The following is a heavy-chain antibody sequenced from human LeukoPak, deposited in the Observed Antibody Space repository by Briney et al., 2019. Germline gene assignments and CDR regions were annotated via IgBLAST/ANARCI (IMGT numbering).Heavy chain of an antibody. Sequence: GGTLTLSCAASRFTISSYWMTWVRQAPGKGLEWIAHIKKTGSEKYNVDSVKGRSTISKTNANNLLYLQINMPTADDTADYYSARGGADYGDYPRHAFDIWGQGTMVTVCS. D-gene: IGHD4-17*01. J-gene: IGHJ3*02. CDR2: IKKTGSEK. CDR1: RFTISSYW. CDR3: ARGGADYGDYPRHAFDI. V-gene: IGHV3-7*01.